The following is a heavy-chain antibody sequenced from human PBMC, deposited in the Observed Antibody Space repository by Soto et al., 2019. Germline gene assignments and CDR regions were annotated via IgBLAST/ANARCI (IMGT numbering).Heavy chain of an antibody. D-gene: IGHD1-1*01. CDR1: GGTFSRYG. J-gene: IGHJ6*02. CDR3: ASQTGTTGNYYYGMDV. V-gene: IGHV1-69*12. CDR2: IIPIFGTA. Sequence: QVQLVQSGAEVKKPGSSVKVSCKASGGTFSRYGISWVRQAPGQGLEWKGGIIPIFGTANYAQKFQGRVTITADESTSTAYMELSSLRSEDTAVYYCASQTGTTGNYYYGMDVWGQGTTVTVSS.